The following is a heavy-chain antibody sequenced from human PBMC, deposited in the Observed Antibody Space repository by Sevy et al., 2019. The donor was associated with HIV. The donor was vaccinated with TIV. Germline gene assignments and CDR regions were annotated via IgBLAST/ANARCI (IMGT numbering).Heavy chain of an antibody. D-gene: IGHD3-3*01. J-gene: IGHJ6*02. CDR2: INHSGST. CDR3: ARGLYDFWSGSYYYGMDV. V-gene: IGHV4-34*01. CDR1: GGSFSGYY. Sequence: SETLSLTCAVYGGSFSGYYWSWIRQPPGKGLEWTGEINHSGSTNYNPSLKSRVTISVDTSKNQFSLKLSSVTAADTAVYYCARGLYDFWSGSYYYGMDVWGQGTTVTVSS.